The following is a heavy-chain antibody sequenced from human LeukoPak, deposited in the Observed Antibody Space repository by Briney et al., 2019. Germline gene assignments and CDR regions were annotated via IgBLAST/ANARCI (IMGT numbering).Heavy chain of an antibody. D-gene: IGHD3-3*01. CDR1: GVTFSSYG. CDR3: AKGGYYHGYYSYYMDV. V-gene: IGHV3-23*01. J-gene: IGHJ6*03. CDR2: ISSWGSNT. Sequence: PGGSVRLSCSASGVTFSSYGVSGSRQAPGKGLEWCSGISSWGSNTYSADSVMGQFTISRDNYKNTLYVQMNSLRAEDTDIYYCAKGGYYHGYYSYYMDVWGKGTTVTISS.